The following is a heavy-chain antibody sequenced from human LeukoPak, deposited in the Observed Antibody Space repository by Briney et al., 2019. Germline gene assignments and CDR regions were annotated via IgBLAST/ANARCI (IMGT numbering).Heavy chain of an antibody. J-gene: IGHJ4*02. Sequence: ASVKVSCKASGYTITGYYMHWVRQAPGQGLEWMGWVNPNSGGTNYAQKFQDRVTMTRDTSISTAYMELSRLRSDDTAVYYCARAQSMKQQLVLGWWSQGTLVTVSS. CDR1: GYTITGYY. CDR2: VNPNSGGT. V-gene: IGHV1-2*02. D-gene: IGHD6-13*01. CDR3: ARAQSMKQQLVLGW.